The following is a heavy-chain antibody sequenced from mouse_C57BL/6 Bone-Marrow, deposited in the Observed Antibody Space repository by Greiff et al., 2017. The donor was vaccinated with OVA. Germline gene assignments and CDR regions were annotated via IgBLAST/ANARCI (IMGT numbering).Heavy chain of an antibody. CDR3: ARQDYCGSSYWYFDV. CDR2: ISSGGSYT. Sequence: EVKLMESGGDLVKPGGSLKLSCAASGFTFSSYGMSWVRQTPDKRLEWVATISSGGSYTYYPDSVKGRFTISRDNAKNTLYLQMSSLKSEDTAMYYCARQDYCGSSYWYFDVWGTGTTVTVSS. V-gene: IGHV5-6*01. D-gene: IGHD1-1*01. CDR1: GFTFSSYG. J-gene: IGHJ1*03.